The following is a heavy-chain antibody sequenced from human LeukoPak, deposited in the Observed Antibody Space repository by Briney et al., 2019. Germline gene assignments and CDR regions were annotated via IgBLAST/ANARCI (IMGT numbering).Heavy chain of an antibody. V-gene: IGHV1-8*01. CDR3: ASCLCSSWYNPYYYYGMDV. CDR2: MNPNSGNT. Sequence: ASVKVSCKASGYTFTSYDINWVRQATGQGLEWMGWMNPNSGNTGYAQKFQGRVTMTRNTSISTAYMELSSLRSEDTAVYYCASCLCSSWYNPYYYYGMDVWGQGTTVTVSS. D-gene: IGHD6-13*01. CDR1: GYTFTSYD. J-gene: IGHJ6*02.